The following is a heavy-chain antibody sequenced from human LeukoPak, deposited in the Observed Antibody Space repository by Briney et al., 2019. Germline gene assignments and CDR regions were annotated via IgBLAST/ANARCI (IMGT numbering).Heavy chain of an antibody. CDR3: ARVYSGSYYGMDV. V-gene: IGHV3-33*08. D-gene: IGHD1-26*01. CDR2: IWYDGSNK. CDR1: GFTFSTYS. Sequence: PGGSLRLSCAASGFTFSTYSMNWVRQAPGKGLEWVAVIWYDGSNKYYADSVKGRFTISRDNSKNTLYLQMNSLRAEDTAVYYCARVYSGSYYGMDVWGQGTTVTVSS. J-gene: IGHJ6*02.